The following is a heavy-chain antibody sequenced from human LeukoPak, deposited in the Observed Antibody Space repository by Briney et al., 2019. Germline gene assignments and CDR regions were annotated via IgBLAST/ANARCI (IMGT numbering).Heavy chain of an antibody. Sequence: GASVKVSCKVSGYTLTELSMHWVRQAPGKGLEWMGGFDPEDGETIYAQKFQGRVTMTEDTSTDTAYMELSSLRSEDTAVYYCARDLFAVAGTVRYFDYWGQGTLATVSS. CDR3: ARDLFAVAGTVRYFDY. V-gene: IGHV1-24*01. D-gene: IGHD6-19*01. CDR1: GYTLTELS. CDR2: FDPEDGET. J-gene: IGHJ4*02.